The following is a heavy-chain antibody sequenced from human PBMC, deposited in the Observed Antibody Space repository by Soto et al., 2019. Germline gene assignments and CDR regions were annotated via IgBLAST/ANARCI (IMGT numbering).Heavy chain of an antibody. V-gene: IGHV4-31*03. CDR3: ASSLWIRSPGWFDP. CDR1: GGSISSGGYY. D-gene: IGHD5-18*01. CDR2: IYYSGST. J-gene: IGHJ5*02. Sequence: PSETLSLTCTVSGGSISSGGYYWSWIRQHPGKGLEWIGYIYYSGSTYYNPSLKSRVTISVDTSKNQFSLKLSSVTAADTAVYYCASSLWIRSPGWFDPWGRGTLVTVSS.